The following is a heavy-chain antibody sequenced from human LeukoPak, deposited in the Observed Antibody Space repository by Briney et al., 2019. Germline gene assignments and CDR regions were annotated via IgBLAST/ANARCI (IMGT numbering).Heavy chain of an antibody. CDR2: IKSKTDGGTT. Sequence: GGSLRLSCAASGFTFSNAWVSWVRQAPGKGLEWVGRIKSKTDGGTTDYAAPVKGRFTISRDDSKNTLYLQMNSLKTEDTSAYYCTTDPVLLWFGEFNDWGQGTLVTVSS. V-gene: IGHV3-15*01. CDR1: GFTFSNAW. CDR3: TTDPVLLWFGEFND. D-gene: IGHD3-10*01. J-gene: IGHJ4*02.